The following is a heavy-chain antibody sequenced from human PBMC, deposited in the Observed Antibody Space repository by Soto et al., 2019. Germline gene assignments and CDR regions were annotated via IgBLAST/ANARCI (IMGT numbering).Heavy chain of an antibody. V-gene: IGHV1-18*04. CDR1: GYTFTSHS. CDR3: ARVGYYYGSGSYVFDP. J-gene: IGHJ5*02. Sequence: QVQLVQSGAEVKKPGASVKVSCKASGYTFTSHSIIWVRRAPGEGLEWVGWISAYNGYTNSAENFQGRVTMTTDASTNTAYMELWSLRSDDTAVYYCARVGYYYGSGSYVFDPGGQGTLVTVSS. D-gene: IGHD3-10*01. CDR2: ISAYNGYT.